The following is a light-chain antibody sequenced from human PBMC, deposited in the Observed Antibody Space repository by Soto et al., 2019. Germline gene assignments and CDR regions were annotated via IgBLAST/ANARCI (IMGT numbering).Light chain of an antibody. CDR1: QSVSSS. V-gene: IGKV3-15*01. CDR3: QQYNKWPPT. CDR2: DAS. J-gene: IGKJ1*01. Sequence: EIVMTQSPAPLSVSPGERATLSCRASQSVSSSLAWYQLKPGQAPRLLIYDASTRATGIPARFSGSGSGTEFTLTISSLQSEDFAVYYCQQYNKWPPTFGQGTKVDIK.